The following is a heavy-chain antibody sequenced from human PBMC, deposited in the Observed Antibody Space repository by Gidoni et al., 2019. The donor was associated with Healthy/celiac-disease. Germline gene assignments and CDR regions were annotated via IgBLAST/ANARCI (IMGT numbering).Heavy chain of an antibody. CDR3: ARDAPSLNPYYYYMDV. CDR1: GGSISSGSYY. CDR2: IYTGGST. V-gene: IGHV4-61*02. Sequence: QVQLQESGPGLVKPSQTLSLTCTVSGGSISSGSYYWSWIRQPAGKGLDWIGRIYTGGSTNYNPSLKSRVTISLDTSKNQFSLKLSSVTSADTAVYYCARDAPSLNPYYYYMDVWGTGTTVTVSS. J-gene: IGHJ6*03.